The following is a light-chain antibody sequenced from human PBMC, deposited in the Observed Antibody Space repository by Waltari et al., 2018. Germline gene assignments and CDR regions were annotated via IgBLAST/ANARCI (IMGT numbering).Light chain of an antibody. CDR1: QSVTSS. Sequence: EIVMTQSPATMSVSPGERATLSCRASQSVTSSLAWYQQKPGQAPRLLIYGASTRATGFPARFSGSGSGTEFTLTISSPQSEDFAVYYCQQYNNWPLTFGGGTKLEIK. CDR3: QQYNNWPLT. CDR2: GAS. V-gene: IGKV3-15*01. J-gene: IGKJ4*01.